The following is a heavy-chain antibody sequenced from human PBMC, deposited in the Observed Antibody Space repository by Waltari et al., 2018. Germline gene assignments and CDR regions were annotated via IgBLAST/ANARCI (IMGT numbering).Heavy chain of an antibody. J-gene: IGHJ4*02. V-gene: IGHV3-30*03. Sequence: QVQLVESGGGVVEPGRSLRLTCAASGFIFRDHGMHWVRQAPGKGLEGVASISYDGYNKYYGDSVKGRFTISRDNSAKTLHLQMSSLTTEDTAVYYCARDRWLQSRGYFDYWGQETQVTVSS. CDR1: GFIFRDHG. D-gene: IGHD3-9*01. CDR3: ARDRWLQSRGYFDY. CDR2: ISYDGYNK.